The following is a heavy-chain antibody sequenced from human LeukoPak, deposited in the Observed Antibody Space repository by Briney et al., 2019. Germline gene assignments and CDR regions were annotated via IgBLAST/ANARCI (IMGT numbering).Heavy chain of an antibody. CDR3: ASPSGWHRNWFDP. J-gene: IGHJ5*02. CDR1: GGSLSDYY. CDR2: VFYNGRT. V-gene: IGHV4-59*12. Sequence: SETLSLTCSVSGGSLSDYYYSWLRQSPGKGLEWIGYVFYNGRTNYNPSLESRATVSLDTSRNQFSLKLSSVTAADTAVYYCASPSGWHRNWFDPWGQGTLVTVSS. D-gene: IGHD3-10*01.